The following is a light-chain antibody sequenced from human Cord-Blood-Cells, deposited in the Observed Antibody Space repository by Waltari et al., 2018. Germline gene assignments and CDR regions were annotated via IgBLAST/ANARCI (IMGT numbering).Light chain of an antibody. V-gene: IGLV1-44*01. CDR2: SNN. CDR1: SSNLGSTT. J-gene: IGLJ2*01. Sequence: QSVLTQPPPASGTPGQRVTTSCSGSSSNLGSTTVNWYQQLPETAPKPLIYSNNQRPSGVPDRFSGSKSGTSASLAISGLQSEDEADYYCAAWDDSLNGPVFGGGTKLTVL. CDR3: AAWDDSLNGPV.